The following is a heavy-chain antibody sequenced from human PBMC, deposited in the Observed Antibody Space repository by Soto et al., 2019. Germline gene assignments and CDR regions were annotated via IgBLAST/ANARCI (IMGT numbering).Heavy chain of an antibody. CDR1: GFTFSSYA. Sequence: QVQLVESGGGVVQPGRSLRLSCAASGFTFSSYAMHWVRQAPGKGLEWVAVISYDGSNKYYADSVKGRFTISRDNSKNTLYLQMNSLRAEDTAVYYCARGQDTYYDILTGYNHWGYFDYWGQGTLVTVSS. D-gene: IGHD3-9*01. CDR2: ISYDGSNK. CDR3: ARGQDTYYDILTGYNHWGYFDY. J-gene: IGHJ4*02. V-gene: IGHV3-30-3*01.